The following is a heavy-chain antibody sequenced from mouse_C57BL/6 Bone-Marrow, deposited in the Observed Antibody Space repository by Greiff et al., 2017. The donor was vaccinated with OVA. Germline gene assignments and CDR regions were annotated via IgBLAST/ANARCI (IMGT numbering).Heavy chain of an antibody. D-gene: IGHD2-3*01. Sequence: VKLQQPGAELVKPGASVKLSCKASGYTFTSYWMHWVKQRPGQGLEWIGMIHPNSGSTNYNEKFKSKATLTVDKSSSTAYMQLSSLTSEDSAVYYCARKWLLLDFDYWGQGTTLTVSS. CDR1: GYTFTSYW. CDR3: ARKWLLLDFDY. J-gene: IGHJ2*01. V-gene: IGHV1-64*01. CDR2: IHPNSGST.